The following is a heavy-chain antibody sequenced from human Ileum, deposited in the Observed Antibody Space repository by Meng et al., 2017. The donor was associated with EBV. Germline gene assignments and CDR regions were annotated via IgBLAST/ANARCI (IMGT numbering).Heavy chain of an antibody. Sequence: QVQLQESGPGLVEPSQTLSLTVAVPGGSITSAPSYWSWIRQPPGKGLEWIGYIYYTGSTYYNPSLKSRVTISLDTSKNQFSLELTSVTAADTAVYYCARWARRTRALDRGFDYWGQGTLVTVSS. D-gene: IGHD1/OR15-1a*01. J-gene: IGHJ4*02. CDR1: GGSITSAPSY. V-gene: IGHV4-30-4*01. CDR2: IYYTGST. CDR3: ARWARRTRALDRGFDY.